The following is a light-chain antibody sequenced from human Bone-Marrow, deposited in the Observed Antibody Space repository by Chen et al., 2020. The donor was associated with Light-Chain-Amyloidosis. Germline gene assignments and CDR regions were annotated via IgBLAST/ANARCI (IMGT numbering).Light chain of an antibody. CDR3: SSYTRSSTLYV. CDR2: EFS. Sequence: QSALTQPASVSGSPGQSITISCTGTSSDVGGYNYVSWYQQHPGNAPKLMIYEFSNRPSGVSNRFSGSKSGNTASLTISGLQAEDEADYYCSSYTRSSTLYVFGTGTKVTVL. CDR1: SSDVGGYNY. V-gene: IGLV2-14*01. J-gene: IGLJ1*01.